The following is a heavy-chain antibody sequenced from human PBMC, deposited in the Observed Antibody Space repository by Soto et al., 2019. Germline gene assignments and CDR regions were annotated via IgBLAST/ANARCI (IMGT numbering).Heavy chain of an antibody. CDR3: ARARSITIFGVVISLGWFDP. Sequence: ESLKVSCKGSGYSFSSYWMGWLRQIPGKGLEWMGIIYPGDSDTRYSPSFQGQVTISADKSISTAYLQWSSLKASDTAMYYCARARSITIFGVVISLGWFDPWGQGTLVTVSS. J-gene: IGHJ5*02. D-gene: IGHD3-3*01. CDR1: GYSFSSYW. V-gene: IGHV5-51*01. CDR2: IYPGDSDT.